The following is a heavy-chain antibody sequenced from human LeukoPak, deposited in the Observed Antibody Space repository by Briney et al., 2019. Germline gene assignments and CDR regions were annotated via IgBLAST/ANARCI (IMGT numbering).Heavy chain of an antibody. J-gene: IGHJ5*02. D-gene: IGHD6-19*01. V-gene: IGHV4-59*01. CDR2: IYYSGST. CDR1: GGSISSYY. CDR3: ARGRIARPGIAVAGPRWFDP. Sequence: PSETLSLTCTVSGGSISSYYWSWIRQPPGKGLEWIGYIYYSGSTNYNPSLKSRVTISVDTSKNQFSLKLSSVTAADTAVYYCARGRIARPGIAVAGPRWFDPWGQGTLVTVSS.